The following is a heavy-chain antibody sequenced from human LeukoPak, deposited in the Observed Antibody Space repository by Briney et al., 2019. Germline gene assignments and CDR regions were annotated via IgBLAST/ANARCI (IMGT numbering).Heavy chain of an antibody. J-gene: IGHJ4*02. CDR1: GYTLTELS. D-gene: IGHD6-19*01. CDR3: ATAVAGPGSFDY. CDR2: FDPEDGET. V-gene: IGHV1-24*01. Sequence: ASVKVSCKVSGYTLTELSMHWVRQAPGKGLEWMGGFDPEDGETIYAQKFQGRVTMTEDTSTDTAYMELSSLRSEDTAVYYCATAVAGPGSFDYWGQGTLVTASA.